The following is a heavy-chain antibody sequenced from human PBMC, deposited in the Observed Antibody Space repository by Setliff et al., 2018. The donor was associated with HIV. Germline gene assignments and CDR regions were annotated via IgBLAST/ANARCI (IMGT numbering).Heavy chain of an antibody. CDR3: ARRPYYFDY. Sequence: LSLTCAVYGGSFSGYYWSWIRQPPGKGLEWIGEINHSGSTNYNPSLKSRVTISVDTSKKQSSLKLSSATAADTAVYYCARRPYYFDYWGQGTLVTVS. J-gene: IGHJ4*02. V-gene: IGHV4-34*01. CDR1: GGSFSGYY. CDR2: INHSGST.